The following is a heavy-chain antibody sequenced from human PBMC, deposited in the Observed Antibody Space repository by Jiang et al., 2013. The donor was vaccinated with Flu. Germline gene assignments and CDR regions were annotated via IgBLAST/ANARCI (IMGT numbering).Heavy chain of an antibody. V-gene: IGHV3-23*01. D-gene: IGHD6-19*01. CDR2: GSGGST. Sequence: GSGGSTYYADSVKGRFTISRDNSKNTLYLQMNSLRAEDTAVYYCAKDHRLFGAVAGTGGGYWGQGTLVTVSS. J-gene: IGHJ4*02. CDR3: AKDHRLFGAVAGTGGGY.